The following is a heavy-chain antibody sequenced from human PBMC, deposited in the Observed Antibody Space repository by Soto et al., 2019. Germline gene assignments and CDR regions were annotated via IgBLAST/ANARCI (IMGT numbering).Heavy chain of an antibody. V-gene: IGHV1-18*01. J-gene: IGHJ6*02. CDR1: RYIFTNYG. Sequence: QVQLVQSGVEVREPGASVKVSCKAVRYIFTNYGVSWVRQAPGQGLEWMGWSTTYNGNTEYAQKFQGRVTMTTNASTSPAYMELGSLRADVTAIYYCARALTGYGMDAWGQGTTVTVSS. CDR3: ARALTGYGMDA. CDR2: STTYNGNT.